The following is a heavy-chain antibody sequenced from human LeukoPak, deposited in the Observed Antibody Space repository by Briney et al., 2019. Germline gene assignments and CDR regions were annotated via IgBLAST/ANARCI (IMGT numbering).Heavy chain of an antibody. CDR1: GGTFSSYA. J-gene: IGHJ6*04. V-gene: IGHV1-69*06. Sequence: SVTVSCKASGGTFSSYAISWVRQAPGQGLEWMGGIIPIFGTANYAQKFQGRVTITADKSTSTAYMELSSLRSEDTAVYYCARGPLSPGRYFDWLSRYYYYGMDVWGKGTTVTVSS. CDR3: ARGPLSPGRYFDWLSRYYYYGMDV. CDR2: IIPIFGTA. D-gene: IGHD3-9*01.